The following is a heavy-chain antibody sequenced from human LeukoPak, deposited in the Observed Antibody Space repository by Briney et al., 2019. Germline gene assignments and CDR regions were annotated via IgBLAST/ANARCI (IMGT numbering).Heavy chain of an antibody. CDR3: ARDPRIAVAEYYFDY. Sequence: GGSLRLSCVGSGFTFSSYWMHWVRQGPGKGLEWVSSISSSSSYIYYADSVKGRFTISRDNAKNSLYLQMNSLRAEDTAVYYCARDPRIAVAEYYFDYWGQGTLVTVSS. CDR2: ISSSSSYI. CDR1: GFTFSSYW. J-gene: IGHJ4*02. D-gene: IGHD6-19*01. V-gene: IGHV3-21*01.